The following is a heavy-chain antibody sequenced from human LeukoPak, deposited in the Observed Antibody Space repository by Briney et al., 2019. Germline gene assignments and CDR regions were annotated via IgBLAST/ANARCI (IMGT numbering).Heavy chain of an antibody. V-gene: IGHV3-7*01. CDR3: ARDHGSGSYFSHCDY. CDR1: GFTFSTYW. Sequence: GGSLRLSCSASGFTFSTYWMSWVRQAPGKGLEWVANIKEDGSEKNYADSVKGRFTISRDNAKNSLYLQMNSLRAEDTAVYYCARDHGSGSYFSHCDYWGQGTLVTVSS. D-gene: IGHD3-10*01. CDR2: IKEDGSEK. J-gene: IGHJ4*02.